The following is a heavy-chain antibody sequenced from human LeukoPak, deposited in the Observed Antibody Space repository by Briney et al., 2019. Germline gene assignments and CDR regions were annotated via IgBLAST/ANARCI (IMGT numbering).Heavy chain of an antibody. V-gene: IGHV3-23*01. Sequence: GGSLRLSCTASAFTLNNYAMNWVRRAPGKGLEWVSAISDSGDSTYYADSVKGRFIISRDNAENSLSLQMSSLRVEDTAVYYRVRAAPDTRYRHFDFWGRGTLVSVSS. CDR2: ISDSGDST. J-gene: IGHJ2*01. CDR3: VRAAPDTRYRHFDF. CDR1: AFTLNNYA. D-gene: IGHD2-2*02.